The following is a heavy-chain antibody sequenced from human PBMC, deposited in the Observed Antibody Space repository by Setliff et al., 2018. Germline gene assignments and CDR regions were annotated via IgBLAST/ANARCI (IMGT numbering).Heavy chain of an antibody. CDR2: ISAYNGNT. J-gene: IGHJ6*03. CDR1: GYTFTSYA. D-gene: IGHD4-4*01. Sequence: ASVKVSCKASGYTFTSYAFSWVRQAPGQGLEWMGWISAYNGNTNYAQKFQGRVTMTTDTSTSTAYMELRSLRSDDTAVYYCARVDYSPINYYYYYMDVWGKGTTVTVSS. CDR3: ARVDYSPINYYYYYMDV. V-gene: IGHV1-18*01.